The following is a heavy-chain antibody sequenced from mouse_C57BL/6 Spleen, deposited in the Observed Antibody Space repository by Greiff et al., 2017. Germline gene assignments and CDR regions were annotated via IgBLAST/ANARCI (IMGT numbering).Heavy chain of an antibody. V-gene: IGHV1-55*01. CDR2: IYPGSGST. Sequence: QVQLQQPGAELVKPGASVKMSCKASGYTFTSYWITWVKQRPGQGLEWIGDIYPGSGSTNYNEKFKSKATLTVDTSSSTAYMQISSLTSEDSAVYYCARSGGGNPYAMDYWGQRTSVTVSS. D-gene: IGHD2-1*01. CDR1: GYTFTSYW. J-gene: IGHJ4*01. CDR3: ARSGGGNPYAMDY.